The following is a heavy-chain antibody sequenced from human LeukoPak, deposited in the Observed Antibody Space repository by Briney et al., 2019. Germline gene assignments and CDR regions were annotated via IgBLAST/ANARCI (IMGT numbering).Heavy chain of an antibody. V-gene: IGHV1-2*02. CDR2: INPNSGGT. D-gene: IGHD4-23*01. Sequence: GASVKVSCKASGYTFTGYYMHWVRQAPGQGLEWMGWINPNSGGTNYAQKFQGRVTMTRDTSISTAYMELSSLRSEDTAVYYCASPDGGNLHGRLSDDYYYYGMDVWGQGTTVTVSS. J-gene: IGHJ6*02. CDR1: GYTFTGYY. CDR3: ASPDGGNLHGRLSDDYYYYGMDV.